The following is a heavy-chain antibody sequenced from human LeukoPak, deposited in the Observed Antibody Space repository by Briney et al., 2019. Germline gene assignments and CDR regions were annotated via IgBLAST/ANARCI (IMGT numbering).Heavy chain of an antibody. V-gene: IGHV1-2*02. Sequence: ASVKVSCKASGYTFTGYYMHWVRQAPGEGLEWMGWINPNSGGTNYAQKLQGRVTMTTDTSTSTAYMELRSLRSDDTAVYYCARDRASYYYDGSDYWGQGTLVTVSS. CDR2: INPNSGGT. J-gene: IGHJ4*02. CDR1: GYTFTGYY. CDR3: ARDRASYYYDGSDY. D-gene: IGHD3-22*01.